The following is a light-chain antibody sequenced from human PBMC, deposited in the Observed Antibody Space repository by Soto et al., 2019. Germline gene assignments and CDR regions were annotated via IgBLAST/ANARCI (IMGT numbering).Light chain of an antibody. Sequence: QSALTQPPSASGSPGQSVTISCSGTSSDVGGYNYVSWYQQHPGKAPKVMIYEVSNRPSGVSNRFSGSKSGNTASLTISGLQAEDEADYYCSSYTSSSTEVFGGGTKLTVL. CDR3: SSYTSSSTEV. CDR2: EVS. V-gene: IGLV2-14*01. J-gene: IGLJ2*01. CDR1: SSDVGGYNY.